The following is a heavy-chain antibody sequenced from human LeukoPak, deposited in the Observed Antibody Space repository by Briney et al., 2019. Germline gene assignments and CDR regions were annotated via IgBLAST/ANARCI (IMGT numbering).Heavy chain of an antibody. V-gene: IGHV3-9*01. CDR2: ISWNSGSI. CDR3: AKDSSNCGGDCYQSYYYGMDV. J-gene: IGHJ6*02. D-gene: IGHD2-21*02. Sequence: GGSLRLSCAASGFTFDDYAMPWVRQAPGKGLEWVSGISWNSGSIGYADSVKGRFTISRDNAKNSLYLQMNSLRAEDTALYYCAKDSSNCGGDCYQSYYYGMDVWGQGTTVTVSS. CDR1: GFTFDDYA.